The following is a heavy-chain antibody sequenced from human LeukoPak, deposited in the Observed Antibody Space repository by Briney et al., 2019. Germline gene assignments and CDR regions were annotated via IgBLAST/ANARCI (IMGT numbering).Heavy chain of an antibody. CDR1: GFTFSDYD. Sequence: PGGSLRLSCAASGFTFSDYDMSWIRQAPGKGLEWISYIASSSSYTNYADSVKGRFTISRDNAKNSLYLQMNSLRAEDTAVYYCARKADYCDLGGGRPVVSVS. J-gene: IGHJ4*02. CDR2: IASSSSYT. D-gene: IGHD2-15*01. CDR3: ARKADYCDL. V-gene: IGHV3-11*03.